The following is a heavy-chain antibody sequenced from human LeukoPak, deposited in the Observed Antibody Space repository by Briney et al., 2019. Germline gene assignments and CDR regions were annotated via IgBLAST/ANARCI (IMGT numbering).Heavy chain of an antibody. CDR1: GFTFSSYS. CDR3: ARTPRGLELLGLSYYFDY. CDR2: ISSSSSYI. Sequence: PGGSLRLSCAASGFTFSSYSMNWVRQAPGKGLEWVSSISSSSSYIYYADSVKGRFTISRDNAKNSLYLQMNSLRAEDTAVYYCARTPRGLELLGLSYYFDYWGLGTLVTVSS. D-gene: IGHD1-7*01. V-gene: IGHV3-21*01. J-gene: IGHJ4*02.